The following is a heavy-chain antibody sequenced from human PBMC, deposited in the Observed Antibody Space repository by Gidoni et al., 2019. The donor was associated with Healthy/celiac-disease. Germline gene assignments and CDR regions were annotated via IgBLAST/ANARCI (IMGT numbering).Heavy chain of an antibody. V-gene: IGHV4-59*01. J-gene: IGHJ4*02. Sequence: QVQLQESGPGLVKPSETLSLTCTVSGGSISGYYWSWIRQPPGKGLEWIGYIHYSGSTNYNPSFNSRVTISVDTSNNQFSLKLSAVSSADTAVYYCARGSIAVAGILDYWGQGTLVTLSS. D-gene: IGHD6-19*01. CDR1: GGSISGYY. CDR2: IHYSGST. CDR3: ARGSIAVAGILDY.